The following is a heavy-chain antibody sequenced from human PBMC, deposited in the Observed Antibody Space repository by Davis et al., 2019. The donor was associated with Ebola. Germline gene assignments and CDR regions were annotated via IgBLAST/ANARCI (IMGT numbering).Heavy chain of an antibody. D-gene: IGHD4-17*01. CDR2: NE. V-gene: IGHV3-33*01. Sequence: NEDYGDSVKGRFTISRDNSRNTLYLQMNSLTAEDTAVYYCVRTTYGAPEYWGQGTLVTVSS. J-gene: IGHJ4*02. CDR3: VRTTYGAPEY.